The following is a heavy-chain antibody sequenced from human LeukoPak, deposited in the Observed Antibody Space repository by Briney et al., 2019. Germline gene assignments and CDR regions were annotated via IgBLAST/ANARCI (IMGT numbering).Heavy chain of an antibody. Sequence: GGSLRLSCAASGFTFSSYGMHWVRQAPGKGLEWVAVISYDGSNKYYADSVKGRFTISRDNSKNTLYLQMNSLRAEDTAVYYCAKDPGQSFDYWGQGTLATVSS. CDR3: AKDPGQSFDY. V-gene: IGHV3-30*18. CDR2: ISYDGSNK. J-gene: IGHJ4*02. CDR1: GFTFSSYG. D-gene: IGHD3-10*01.